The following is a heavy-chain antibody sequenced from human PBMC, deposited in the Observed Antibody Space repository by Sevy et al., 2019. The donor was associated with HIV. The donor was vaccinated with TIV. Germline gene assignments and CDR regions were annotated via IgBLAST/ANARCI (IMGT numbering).Heavy chain of an antibody. CDR2: MTSSGSYI. D-gene: IGHD2-15*01. V-gene: IGHV3-21*01. CDR1: GFTFSTST. J-gene: IGHJ4*02. CDR3: VRYGWNY. Sequence: GGSLRLSCAASGFTFSTSTMNWVRQAPGKGLEWVSLMTSSGSYILYAGSVKGRFTISRDNAKNSVFLQMNSLRVEDTAVYYCVRYGWNYWGQGTLVTVSS.